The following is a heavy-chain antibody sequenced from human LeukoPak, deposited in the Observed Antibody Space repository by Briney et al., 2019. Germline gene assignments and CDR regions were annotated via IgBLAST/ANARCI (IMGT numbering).Heavy chain of an antibody. J-gene: IGHJ6*03. Sequence: ASVKVSCKTSGYTFTNYGISWVRQAPGQGLEWMGWINPYNDNTNYAQRLQGRVTMTTDTSTSTAYMELRRLRSDDTAVYYCARAKDQPKEYYYYYYMDVGGKGTTITVSS. V-gene: IGHV1-18*01. CDR1: GYTFTNYG. CDR2: INPYNDNT. D-gene: IGHD2-2*01. CDR3: ARAKDQPKEYYYYYYMDV.